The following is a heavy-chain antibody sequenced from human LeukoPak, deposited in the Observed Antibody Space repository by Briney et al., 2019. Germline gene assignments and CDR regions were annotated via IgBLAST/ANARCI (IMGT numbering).Heavy chain of an antibody. D-gene: IGHD6-13*01. CDR2: ISYDGTNK. J-gene: IGHJ3*02. CDR3: ASEGIAADTTI. V-gene: IGHV3-30*03. Sequence: GGSLTLTFAGSGFTFLSYGLHWVRQAPGKGLEWVAVISYDGTNKYYADSVKGRFTISRDNSKNTRYLQMNSLRVEDTAVYYCASEGIAADTTIWSQGTMVTVSS. CDR1: GFTFLSYG.